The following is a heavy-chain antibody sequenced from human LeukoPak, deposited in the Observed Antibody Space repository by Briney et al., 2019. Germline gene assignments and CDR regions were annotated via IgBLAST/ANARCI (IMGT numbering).Heavy chain of an antibody. Sequence: SETLSLTCTVSGGSISSYYCNWFRQPPGKGLEWIGYIYNSVTTNYNPSLKSRVTISVDMSKNQFSPRLSPVTATDTAVYYCVTGGGWLPDYWGQGTLVTVSS. CDR1: GGSISSYY. CDR2: IYNSVTT. J-gene: IGHJ4*02. D-gene: IGHD3-22*01. CDR3: VTGGGWLPDY. V-gene: IGHV4-59*01.